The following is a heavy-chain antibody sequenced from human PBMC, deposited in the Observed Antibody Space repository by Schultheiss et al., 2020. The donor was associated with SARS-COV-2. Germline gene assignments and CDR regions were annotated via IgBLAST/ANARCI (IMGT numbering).Heavy chain of an antibody. CDR3: ANLNYYDSSGYGGFDY. J-gene: IGHJ4*02. Sequence: GGSLRLSCAASGFTFSDYYVSWIRQAPGKKLEWVSYISSSGRAIHYADSVKGRFTISRDNANNSVYLQMNSLRAEDTAVYYCANLNYYDSSGYGGFDYWGQGTLVTVSS. CDR2: ISSSGRAI. CDR1: GFTFSDYY. D-gene: IGHD3-22*01. V-gene: IGHV3-11*04.